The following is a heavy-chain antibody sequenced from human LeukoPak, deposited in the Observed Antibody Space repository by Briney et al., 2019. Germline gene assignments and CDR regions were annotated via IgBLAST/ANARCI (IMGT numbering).Heavy chain of an antibody. D-gene: IGHD5-24*01. J-gene: IGHJ4*02. Sequence: GESLKISCKGSGYSFTSYWIGWVRQMPGKGLEWMGIIYPGDSDTRYSPSFQGQVTISADKSISTAYLQWSSLKASDTAMYYCARQEFGDGYNLGLDRHFDYWGQGTLVTVSS. CDR3: ARQEFGDGYNLGLDRHFDY. CDR1: GYSFTSYW. CDR2: IYPGDSDT. V-gene: IGHV5-51*01.